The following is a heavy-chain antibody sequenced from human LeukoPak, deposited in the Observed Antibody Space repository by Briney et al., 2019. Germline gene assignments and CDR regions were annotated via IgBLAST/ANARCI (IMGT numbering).Heavy chain of an antibody. CDR3: ARDETAAGTSNFDY. J-gene: IGHJ4*02. V-gene: IGHV3-33*01. D-gene: IGHD6-13*01. CDR1: GFTFSSYG. CDR2: IWYDGSNK. Sequence: GGSLSLSCAASGFTFSSYGMHWIRQAPGKGLEWVAVIWYDGSNKYYADSVKGRFTISRDNSKNTLYLQMNSLRAEDTAVYYCARDETAAGTSNFDYWGQGTLVTVSS.